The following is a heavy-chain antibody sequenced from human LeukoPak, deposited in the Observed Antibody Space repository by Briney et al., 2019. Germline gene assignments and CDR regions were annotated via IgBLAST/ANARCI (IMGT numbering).Heavy chain of an antibody. CDR1: GYTFTSYY. D-gene: IGHD3-10*01. J-gene: IGHJ3*02. CDR3: ARSGFRHRNDAFDI. CDR2: INPSGGRT. V-gene: IGHV1-46*01. Sequence: ASVKVSCTASGYTFTSYYIHWVRQAPGQGLEWMGIINPSGGRTSYAQKFQGRVTMTRDMSTSTVYMELSSLRSEDTAVYYCARSGFRHRNDAFDIWGEGTMVTVSS.